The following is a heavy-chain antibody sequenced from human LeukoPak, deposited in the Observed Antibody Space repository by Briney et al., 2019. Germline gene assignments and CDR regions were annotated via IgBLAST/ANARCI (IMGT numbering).Heavy chain of an antibody. V-gene: IGHV3-9*03. J-gene: IGHJ3*02. CDR2: ISWNSGSI. CDR3: AKPGPYYYDSSGYYDPAFDI. Sequence: GGSLRLSCAASGFTFDDYAMHWVRQAPGKGLEWVSGISWNSGSIGYADSVKGRFTISRDNAKNSLYLQMNSLRAEDMALYYCAKPGPYYYDSSGYYDPAFDIWGQGTMVTVSS. D-gene: IGHD3-22*01. CDR1: GFTFDDYA.